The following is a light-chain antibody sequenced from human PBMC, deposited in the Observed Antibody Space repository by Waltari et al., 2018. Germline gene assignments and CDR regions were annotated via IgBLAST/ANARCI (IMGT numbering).Light chain of an antibody. V-gene: IGKV3-20*01. CDR2: CTF. CDR3: QQYDISPRT. Sequence: EIVLTQSPGTLSLSPGEGATLSCRTSQTIRTTYLAWYQQKPGQAPTLLIYCTFSRATGIPDRFTGSGSGTDFSLTISSLEAEDFATYYCQQYDISPRTFGGGTKVEIK. CDR1: QTIRTTY. J-gene: IGKJ4*01.